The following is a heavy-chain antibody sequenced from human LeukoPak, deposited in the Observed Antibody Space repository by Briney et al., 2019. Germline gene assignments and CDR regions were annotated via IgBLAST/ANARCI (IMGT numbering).Heavy chain of an antibody. J-gene: IGHJ4*02. CDR1: GGAIRSDSYY. CDR3: ARLSDY. V-gene: IGHV4-39*02. CDR2: INYSGST. Sequence: PSETLSLTCSASGGAIRSDSYYWVWLGPPRVKGVDCIANINYSGSTYYKPSLNGRTTIYVDTSKPHSSLRASSVTAADTAVYYCARLSDYWGQGILVTVSS.